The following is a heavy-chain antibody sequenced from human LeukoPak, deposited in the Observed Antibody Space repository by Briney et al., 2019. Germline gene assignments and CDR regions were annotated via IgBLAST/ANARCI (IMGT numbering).Heavy chain of an antibody. V-gene: IGHV1-69-2*01. CDR2: VDPEDGET. CDR3: ATGIAAPGRRLDY. J-gene: IGHJ4*02. D-gene: IGHD6-13*01. Sequence: ATVKISCKDSGYTFTDYYMHWVQQAPGKGLEWMGLVDPEDGETIYAEKFQGRVTITADTSTDTAYMELSSLRSEDTAVYYCATGIAAPGRRLDYWGQGTLVTVSS. CDR1: GYTFTDYY.